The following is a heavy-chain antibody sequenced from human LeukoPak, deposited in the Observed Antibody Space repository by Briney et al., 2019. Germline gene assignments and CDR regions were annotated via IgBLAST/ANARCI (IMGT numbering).Heavy chain of an antibody. CDR1: GGSISSYY. D-gene: IGHD1-26*01. CDR2: IYYSGST. CDR3: ARGLRSVDRYRGYNWFDP. J-gene: IGHJ5*02. V-gene: IGHV4-59*12. Sequence: SETLSLTCTVSGGSISSYYWSWIRQPPGKGLEWIGYIYYSGSTNYNPSLKSRVTISVDTSKNQFSLKLSSVTAADTAVYYCARGLRSVDRYRGYNWFDPWGQGTLVTVSS.